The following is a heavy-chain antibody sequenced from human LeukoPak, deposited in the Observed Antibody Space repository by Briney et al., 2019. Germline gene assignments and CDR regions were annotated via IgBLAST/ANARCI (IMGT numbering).Heavy chain of an antibody. CDR3: ARLKYGSPQH. J-gene: IGHJ1*01. CDR1: GFTFSSYA. Sequence: GGSLRLSCVASGFTFSSYAMSWVRQAPGKGLEWVSMIRNSGGTTDYADSVKGRFTISRDNAKNSLYLQMNSLRAEDTAVYYCARLKYGSPQHWGQGTLVTVSS. V-gene: IGHV3-23*01. CDR2: IRNSGGTT. D-gene: IGHD1-26*01.